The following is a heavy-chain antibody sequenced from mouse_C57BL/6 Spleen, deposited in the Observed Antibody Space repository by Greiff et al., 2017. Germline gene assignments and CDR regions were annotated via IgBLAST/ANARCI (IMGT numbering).Heavy chain of an antibody. CDR3: ARGGGEVTARYFDV. Sequence: QVQLQQSGAELVRPGASVKVSCKASGYAFTNYLIEWVKQRPGQGLEWIGVINPGSGGTNYNEKFKGKATLTADKSSSTAYMQLSGLTSEDSAVYFCARGGGEVTARYFDVWGTGTTVTVSS. CDR2: INPGSGGT. D-gene: IGHD2-2*01. V-gene: IGHV1-54*01. CDR1: GYAFTNYL. J-gene: IGHJ1*03.